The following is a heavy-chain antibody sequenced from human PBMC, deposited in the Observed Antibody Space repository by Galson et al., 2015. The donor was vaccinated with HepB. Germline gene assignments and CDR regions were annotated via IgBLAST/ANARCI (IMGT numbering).Heavy chain of an antibody. J-gene: IGHJ3*02. CDR2: IYSGGST. D-gene: IGHD4-23*01. V-gene: IGHV3-66*01. CDR3: ARDDGTMTTVVPGAFDI. Sequence: SLRLSCAASGFTVSSNYMSWVRQAPGKGLEWVSVIYSGGSTYYADSVKGRFTISRDNSKNTLYLQMNSLRAEDTAVYYCARDDGTMTTVVPGAFDIWGQGTMVTVSS. CDR1: GFTVSSNY.